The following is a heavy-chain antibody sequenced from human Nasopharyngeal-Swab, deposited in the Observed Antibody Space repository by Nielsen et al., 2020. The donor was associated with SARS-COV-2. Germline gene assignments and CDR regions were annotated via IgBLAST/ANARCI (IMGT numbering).Heavy chain of an antibody. CDR3: ARGGWAVAGTFPPYFDI. J-gene: IGHJ3*02. Sequence: ASVKVSCKASGYTFTSYYMHWVRQAPGQGLEWMGIINPSGGSTSYAQKFQGRVTMTRDTSTSTVYTELSSLRSEDTAVYYCARGGWAVAGTFPPYFDIWGQGTMVTVSS. CDR1: GYTFTSYY. CDR2: INPSGGST. V-gene: IGHV1-46*01. D-gene: IGHD6-19*01.